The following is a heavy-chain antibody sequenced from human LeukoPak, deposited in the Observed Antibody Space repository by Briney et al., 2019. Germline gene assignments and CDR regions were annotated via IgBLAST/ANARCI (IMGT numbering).Heavy chain of an antibody. CDR3: ARAVTMVRGAIDY. J-gene: IGHJ4*02. CDR2: IYHSGST. D-gene: IGHD3-10*01. V-gene: IGHV4-38-2*01. Sequence: SETLSLTCAVSGYSISTLANWGWIRQPPGKGLEWIGSIYHSGSTYYNPSLKSRVTISVDTSKNQFSLKLSIVTAADTAVYYCARAVTMVRGAIDYWGQGTLVTVSS. CDR1: GYSISTLAN.